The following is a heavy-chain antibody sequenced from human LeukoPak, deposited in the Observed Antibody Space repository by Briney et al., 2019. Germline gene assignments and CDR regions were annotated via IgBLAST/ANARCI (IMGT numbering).Heavy chain of an antibody. CDR2: ISSSSSYI. Sequence: GRSLRLSCAASGFTFSSYSMNWVRQAPGKGLEWVSSISSSSSYIYYADSVKGRFTISRDNAKNSLYLQMNSLRAEDTAVYYCARDMSPGGYFDYWGQGTLVTVSS. V-gene: IGHV3-21*01. CDR1: GFTFSSYS. D-gene: IGHD3-10*01. J-gene: IGHJ4*02. CDR3: ARDMSPGGYFDY.